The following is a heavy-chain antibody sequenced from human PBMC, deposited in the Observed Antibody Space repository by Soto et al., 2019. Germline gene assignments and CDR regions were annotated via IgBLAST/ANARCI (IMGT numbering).Heavy chain of an antibody. CDR3: ASAIEPFAMRGDWVDP. Sequence: QVQLVESGGGVVQPGRSLRLSCAASGFIFSSYGMQWVRQAPGKGLEWVSLIWYKGSNKYYGDFVKGRFTISRDNPKNTLYLQMNSLRAEATAVYYCASAIEPFAMRGDWVDPWGQGTLVTVSS. CDR1: GFIFSSYG. J-gene: IGHJ5*02. D-gene: IGHD2-2*01. V-gene: IGHV3-33*01. CDR2: IWYKGSNK.